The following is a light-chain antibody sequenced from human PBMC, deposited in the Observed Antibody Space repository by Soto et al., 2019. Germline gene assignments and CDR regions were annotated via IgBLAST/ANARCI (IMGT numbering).Light chain of an antibody. CDR3: SSYSSSTTHGV. V-gene: IGLV2-14*03. J-gene: IGLJ2*01. Sequence: QSALTQPASVSGSPGRSVTISCTGTSTDVGDFNYVSWYQHLPGRAPKLIIYDVTNPPSGISYRFSASKSGRTASLTISGLQAEDEADYYCSSYSSSTTHGVFGGGTKLTVL. CDR2: DVT. CDR1: STDVGDFNY.